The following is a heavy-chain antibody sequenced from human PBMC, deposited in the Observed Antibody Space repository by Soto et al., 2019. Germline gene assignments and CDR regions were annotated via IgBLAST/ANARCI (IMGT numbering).Heavy chain of an antibody. CDR3: AREKPYSSSWYHDY. CDR1: GGSISSYY. D-gene: IGHD6-13*01. J-gene: IGHJ4*02. V-gene: IGHV4-59*12. CDR2: IYYSGST. Sequence: SETLSLTCTVSGGSISSYYWSWIRQPPGKGLEWIGYIYYSGSTNYNPSLKSRVTISVDTSKNQFSLKLSSVTAADTAVYYCAREKPYSSSWYHDYWGQGTLVTVSS.